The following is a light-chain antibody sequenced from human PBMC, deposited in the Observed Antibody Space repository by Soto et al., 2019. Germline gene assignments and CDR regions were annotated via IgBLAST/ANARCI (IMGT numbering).Light chain of an antibody. CDR2: EIT. Sequence: QSVLTQPASVSGSPGQSITISCTGTSSDVGGYNYVSWYQQHPGKAPKLMLYEITKRPSGVSSRFSGSKSGFTASLTISGLQAEDEADYYCSSFTTNRVYVFGPGTKVTVL. CDR3: SSFTTNRVYV. CDR1: SSDVGGYNY. J-gene: IGLJ1*01. V-gene: IGLV2-14*01.